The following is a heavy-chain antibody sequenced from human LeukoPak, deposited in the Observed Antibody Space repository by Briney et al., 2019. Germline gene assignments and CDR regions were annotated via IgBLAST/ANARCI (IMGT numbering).Heavy chain of an antibody. V-gene: IGHV3-23*01. Sequence: GGSLRLSCAASGVTFSSYAMSWVRHAPGKGLEWVSAISGSGGSTYYADSVKGRFTISRDNSKNTLYLQMNSLRAEDTAVYYCAKDPNRGSPPEPHWFDPWGQGTLVTVSS. CDR2: ISGSGGST. CDR1: GVTFSSYA. D-gene: IGHD3-10*01. CDR3: AKDPNRGSPPEPHWFDP. J-gene: IGHJ5*02.